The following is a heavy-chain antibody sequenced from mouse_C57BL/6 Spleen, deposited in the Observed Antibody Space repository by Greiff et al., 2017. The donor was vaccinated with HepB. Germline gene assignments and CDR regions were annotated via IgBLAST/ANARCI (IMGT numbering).Heavy chain of an antibody. J-gene: IGHJ2*01. CDR3: AREAVDYYYGSSYFDY. CDR1: GYSITSGYY. CDR2: ISYDGSN. V-gene: IGHV3-6*01. D-gene: IGHD1-1*01. Sequence: EVQLQQSGPGLVKPSQSLSLTCSVTGYSITSGYYWNWIRQFPGNKLEWMGYISYDGSNNYNPSLKNRISITRDTSKNQFFLKLNSVTTEDTATYYCAREAVDYYYGSSYFDYWGQGTTLTVSS.